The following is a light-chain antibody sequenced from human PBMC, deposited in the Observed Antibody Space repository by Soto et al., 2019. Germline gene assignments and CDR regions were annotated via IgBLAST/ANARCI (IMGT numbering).Light chain of an antibody. V-gene: IGKV3-15*01. CDR3: QQYGSSPIT. Sequence: EIVITQSPATLSVSPGERATLSCRASQSVSSNLAWYQQKPGQAPRLLIYGASTRATGIPARFSGSGSGTEFTLTISSLQSEDFALYYCQQYGSSPITFRQGTRLEIK. CDR1: QSVSSN. CDR2: GAS. J-gene: IGKJ5*01.